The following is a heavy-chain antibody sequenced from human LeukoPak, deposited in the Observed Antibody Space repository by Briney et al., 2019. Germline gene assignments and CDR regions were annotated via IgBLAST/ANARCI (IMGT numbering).Heavy chain of an antibody. CDR1: GYTFTGYY. J-gene: IGHJ3*02. CDR2: INPNSGGT. CDR3: ARGRWGYNILTGYSNDAFDI. D-gene: IGHD3-9*01. V-gene: IGHV1-2*02. Sequence: ASVKVSCKASGYTFTGYYMHWVRQAPGQGLEWMGWINPNSGGTNYAQKFQGRVTMTRDTSISTAYMELSRLRSDDTAVYYCARGRWGYNILTGYSNDAFDIWGQGTMVTVSS.